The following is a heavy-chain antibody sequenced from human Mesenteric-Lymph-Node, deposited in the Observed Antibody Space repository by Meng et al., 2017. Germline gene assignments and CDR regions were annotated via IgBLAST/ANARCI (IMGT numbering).Heavy chain of an antibody. J-gene: IGHJ4*02. D-gene: IGHD3-16*01. CDR2: IKSNGDGGTT. Sequence: VQLVESGGGFVNPGGSFRLSCAVSGITFKDAWMSWVRQAPGKGLEWVGRIKSNGDGGTTDYAAPVKGRFTISRDDSKNTLFLQMDSLKTEDTAVYYCTPDPWGYWGQGTLVTVSS. CDR1: GITFKDAW. V-gene: IGHV3-15*01. CDR3: TPDPWGY.